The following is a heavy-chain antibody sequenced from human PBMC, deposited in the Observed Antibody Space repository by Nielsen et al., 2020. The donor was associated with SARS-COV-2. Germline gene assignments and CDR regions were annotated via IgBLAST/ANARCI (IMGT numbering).Heavy chain of an antibody. D-gene: IGHD1-14*01. CDR3: ATETGPLSLGYYGMDV. J-gene: IGHJ6*02. V-gene: IGHV3-33*03. Sequence: GGSLRLSCAASGFTFSSYGMHWVRQAPGKGLEWVAVIWYDGSNKYYADSVKGRFTISRDNAKNSLYLQMNSLRAEDTALYHCATETGPLSLGYYGMDVWGQGTTVTVSS. CDR2: IWYDGSNK. CDR1: GFTFSSYG.